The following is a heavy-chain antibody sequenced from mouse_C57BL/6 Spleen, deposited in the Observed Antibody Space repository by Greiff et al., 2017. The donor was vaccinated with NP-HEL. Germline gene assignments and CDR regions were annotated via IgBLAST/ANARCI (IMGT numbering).Heavy chain of an antibody. Sequence: EVKLVESVAELVRPGASVKLSCTASGFNIKNTYMHWVKQRPEQGLEWIGRIDPANGNTKYAPKFQGKATITADTSSNTAYLQLSSLTSEDTAIYYCARGYYGSRSAWFAYWGQGTLVTVSA. CDR2: IDPANGNT. J-gene: IGHJ3*01. CDR1: GFNIKNTY. CDR3: ARGYYGSRSAWFAY. V-gene: IGHV14-3*01. D-gene: IGHD1-1*01.